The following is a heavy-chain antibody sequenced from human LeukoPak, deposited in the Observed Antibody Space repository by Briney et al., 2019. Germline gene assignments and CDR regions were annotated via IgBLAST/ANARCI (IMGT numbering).Heavy chain of an antibody. V-gene: IGHV4-61*09. CDR2: VYSTGNT. J-gene: IGHJ3*01. D-gene: IGHD2-2*01. Sequence: SETLSLTCTVSAVSISSGNFYWSWIRQSAGKGLEWIGHVYSTGNTKYNPSLKSRVTISADTSKNQISLRLRSVTAADTAMFYCARDGDAVSAAIAGAFDLWGRGTMVTVSS. CDR1: AVSISSGNFY. CDR3: ARDGDAVSAAIAGAFDL.